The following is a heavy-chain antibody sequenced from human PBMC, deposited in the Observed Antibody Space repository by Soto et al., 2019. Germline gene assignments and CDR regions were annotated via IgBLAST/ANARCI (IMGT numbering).Heavy chain of an antibody. D-gene: IGHD2-15*01. J-gene: IGHJ4*02. Sequence: QVQVRESGPELVKPSETLSLTCTVSGGSISLHYCSWIRQPPGKGLEWIGYIYYSESTTYNPSLKSRVTISADTSKNQFSLKLTSVTAADTAVYYCARDAGGPFDNWGQGTLVTVSS. V-gene: IGHV4-59*11. CDR3: ARDAGGPFDN. CDR1: GGSISLHY. CDR2: IYYSEST.